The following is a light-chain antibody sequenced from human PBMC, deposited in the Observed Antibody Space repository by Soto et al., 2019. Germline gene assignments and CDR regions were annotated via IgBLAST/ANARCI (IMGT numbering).Light chain of an antibody. Sequence: SYELTQPPSVSVSPGQTASITCSGDKLGDKYACWYQQKPGQSPVLVIYQDSKRPSGIPERFSGSNSGNTATLTISGTQAMDEADYYCQAWDSSTPLYVFGTGNKLTVL. CDR2: QDS. CDR3: QAWDSSTPLYV. J-gene: IGLJ1*01. CDR1: KLGDKY. V-gene: IGLV3-1*01.